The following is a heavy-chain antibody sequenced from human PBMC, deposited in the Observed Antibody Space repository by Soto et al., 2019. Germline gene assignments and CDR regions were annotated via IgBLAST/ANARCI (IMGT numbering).Heavy chain of an antibody. J-gene: IGHJ5*02. CDR1: GWTFSRIW. Sequence: EVQLVESGGGLAQPGGSLRLSGAASGWTFSRIWIPWVRQAPGKGLEWVANIKQDGSEKYYVDSVKGRFTISRDNAKNSLYLQMNNLRVEDTAVYYCARGEAIGDDPWGHGTLVTVSS. CDR3: ARGEAIGDDP. D-gene: IGHD3-10*01. CDR2: IKQDGSEK. V-gene: IGHV3-7*01.